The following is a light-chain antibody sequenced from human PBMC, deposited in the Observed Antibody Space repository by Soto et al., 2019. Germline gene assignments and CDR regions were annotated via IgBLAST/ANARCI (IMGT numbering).Light chain of an antibody. CDR2: AAS. CDR3: QQSYTTPIT. Sequence: DIQMTQSPSSLSASVGDRVTITCRASQSIGTYLHWYQQKAGKAPKLLIYAASNLQSGVPSRFSGSGSGTGFTLTISSLQPEDFATYYCQQSYTTPITFGQGTRLEIK. J-gene: IGKJ5*01. V-gene: IGKV1-39*01. CDR1: QSIGTY.